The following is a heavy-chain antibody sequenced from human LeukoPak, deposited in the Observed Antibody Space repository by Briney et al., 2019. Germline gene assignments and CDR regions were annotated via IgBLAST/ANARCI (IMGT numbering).Heavy chain of an antibody. J-gene: IGHJ5*02. D-gene: IGHD6-6*01. V-gene: IGHV3-9*01. CDR1: GYTFDDYA. CDR2: ISWNSGSM. Sequence: GGSLRLSCAASGYTFDDYAMHWVRQAPGKGLEWVSSISWNSGSMGYADSVKGRFTISRDNAKNSLYLRMNSLRAEDTALYYCAKGHDGGIAARRMNWFDPWGQGTLVTVSS. CDR3: AKGHDGGIAARRMNWFDP.